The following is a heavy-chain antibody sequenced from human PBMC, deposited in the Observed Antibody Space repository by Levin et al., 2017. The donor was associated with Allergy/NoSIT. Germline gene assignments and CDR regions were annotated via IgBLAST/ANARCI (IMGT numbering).Heavy chain of an antibody. Sequence: GGSLRLSSAASGFKFDEFALHWVRQIPGKGLEWVAGISWDSSRIVYADSVKGRFSISRDNGKNSLLLQMETLRTDDTGTYYCARDYSNYPQNWLDSWGQGTVVTVSS. CDR3: ARDYSNYPQNWLDS. D-gene: IGHD4-11*01. J-gene: IGHJ5*01. V-gene: IGHV3-9*01. CDR2: ISWDSSRI. CDR1: GFKFDEFA.